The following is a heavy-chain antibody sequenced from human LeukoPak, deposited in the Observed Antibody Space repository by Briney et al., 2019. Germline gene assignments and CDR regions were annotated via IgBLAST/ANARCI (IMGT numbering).Heavy chain of an antibody. CDR2: ISRSSSYI. CDR1: GFTFSSYN. V-gene: IGHV3-21*01. CDR3: ARERELIATVRDAFDI. J-gene: IGHJ3*02. D-gene: IGHD1-26*01. Sequence: PGGSLRLSCAASGFTFSSYNMNWVRQAPGKGLEWVSSISRSSSYIYYADSVKGRFTISRDNAKNSLYLQMNSLRAEDTAVYYCARERELIATVRDAFDIWGQGTMVTVSS.